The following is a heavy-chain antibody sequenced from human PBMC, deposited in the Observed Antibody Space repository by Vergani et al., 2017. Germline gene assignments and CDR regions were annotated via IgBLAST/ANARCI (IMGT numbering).Heavy chain of an antibody. Sequence: QVQLQQWGAGLLKPSETLSLTCAVYGGSFSGYYWSWIRQPPGKGLEWIGEINHSGSTNYNPSLKSRVTISVDTSKNQFSLKLRSVTAADTAVYYCASGQNVEKGWIRWFDPWGQGTLVTVSS. CDR2: INHSGST. D-gene: IGHD5-18*01. CDR3: ASGQNVEKGWIRWFDP. CDR1: GGSFSGYY. J-gene: IGHJ5*02. V-gene: IGHV4-34*01.